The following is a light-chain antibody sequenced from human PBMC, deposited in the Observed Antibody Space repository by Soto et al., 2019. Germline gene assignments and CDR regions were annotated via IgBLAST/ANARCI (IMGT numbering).Light chain of an antibody. J-gene: IGLJ1*01. CDR2: EVN. CDR1: SSDFNNYNR. CDR3: SLYTTDRTYV. V-gene: IGLV2-18*01. Sequence: QSALTQPPSVSGSPGQSVTISCTGTSSDFNNYNRVSWYQRPPGTGPKLIIFEVNNRPSGGPDRFSGSKSGNTASLTISGLQAEDDGEYYCSLYTTDRTYVFGPGTRSPS.